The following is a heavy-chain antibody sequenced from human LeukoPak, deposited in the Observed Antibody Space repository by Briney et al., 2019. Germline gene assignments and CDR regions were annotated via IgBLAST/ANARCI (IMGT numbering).Heavy chain of an antibody. V-gene: IGHV3-33*08. CDR1: GFTFSSYA. Sequence: GGSLRLSCEASGFTFSSYAMTWVRQAPGKGLEWVAVIWYDGSNKYYADSVKGRFTISRDNSKNTLYLQMNSLRAEDTAVYYCAREQLERVYYYYYGMDVWGQGTTVTVSS. CDR2: IWYDGSNK. D-gene: IGHD1-1*01. CDR3: AREQLERVYYYYYGMDV. J-gene: IGHJ6*02.